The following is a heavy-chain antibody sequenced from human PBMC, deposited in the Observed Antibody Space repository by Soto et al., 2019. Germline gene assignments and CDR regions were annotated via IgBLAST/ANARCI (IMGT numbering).Heavy chain of an antibody. Sequence: SETLSLTCTVSGGSISSGNNYWSWIRQHPGKGLEWIGYIYYSGSTYYNPSLKSRVTISVDTSKNQFSLKLSSVTAADTAVYYCARTSYDSSGTVDDPWGQGTLVIVSS. CDR3: ARTSYDSSGTVDDP. J-gene: IGHJ5*02. D-gene: IGHD3-22*01. V-gene: IGHV4-31*03. CDR2: IYYSGST. CDR1: GGSISSGNNY.